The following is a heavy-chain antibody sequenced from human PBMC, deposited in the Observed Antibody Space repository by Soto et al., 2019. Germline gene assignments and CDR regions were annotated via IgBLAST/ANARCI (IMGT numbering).Heavy chain of an antibody. Sequence: GASVRVSCKVSGYTLTELSMHWVRQAPGKGLEWMGGFDPEDGETIYAQKFQGRVTMTEDTSTDTAYMELSSLRSEDTAVYYCATQPPNSSGMGAFDIWGQGTMVTVSS. V-gene: IGHV1-24*01. CDR3: ATQPPNSSGMGAFDI. CDR2: FDPEDGET. D-gene: IGHD3-22*01. CDR1: GYTLTELS. J-gene: IGHJ3*02.